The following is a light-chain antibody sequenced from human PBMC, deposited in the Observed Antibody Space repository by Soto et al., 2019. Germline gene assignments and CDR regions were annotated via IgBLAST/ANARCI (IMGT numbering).Light chain of an antibody. CDR1: SSDIGGYNY. Sequence: QSALTQPASVSGSPGQSITISCTGTSSDIGGYNYVSWYQHHPGKAPKLMIFDVNNRPSGVSNRFSGSKSGNTASLTISGLQAEDEAHYYCNSYTSSSHVVFGGGTKLTVL. V-gene: IGLV2-14*03. CDR2: DVN. CDR3: NSYTSSSHVV. J-gene: IGLJ2*01.